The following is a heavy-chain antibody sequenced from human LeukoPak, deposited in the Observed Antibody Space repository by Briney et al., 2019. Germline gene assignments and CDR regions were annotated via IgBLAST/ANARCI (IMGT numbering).Heavy chain of an antibody. CDR2: ISSSSGYM. D-gene: IGHD6-6*01. CDR1: GFTFSNYA. Sequence: GGSLRLSCAASGFTFSNYAMHWVRQAPGKGLELVSSISSSSGYMYYADSVKGRFIISRDNAKNSLYLQMNSLRAEDTAVFYCAKDSSSSNYYYGMDVWGQGTTVTVSS. J-gene: IGHJ6*02. V-gene: IGHV3-21*01. CDR3: AKDSSSSNYYYGMDV.